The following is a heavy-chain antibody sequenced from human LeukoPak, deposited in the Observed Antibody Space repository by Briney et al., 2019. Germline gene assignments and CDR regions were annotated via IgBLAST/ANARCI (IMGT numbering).Heavy chain of an antibody. Sequence: PGGSLRLSCAASGFTFSSYAMSWVRQAPGKGLEWVSGITYSGGSTYYADSVKGRFTISRDNSQNTLYLQMNSLRVEDTAVYYCAKTWGSDILTGYHVWGQGTLVTVSS. D-gene: IGHD3-9*01. J-gene: IGHJ4*02. CDR2: ITYSGGST. V-gene: IGHV3-23*01. CDR3: AKTWGSDILTGYHV. CDR1: GFTFSSYA.